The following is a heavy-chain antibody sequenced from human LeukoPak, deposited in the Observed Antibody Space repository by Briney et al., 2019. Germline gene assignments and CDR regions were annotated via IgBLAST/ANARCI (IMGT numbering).Heavy chain of an antibody. V-gene: IGHV4-31*03. CDR1: GGSISSGGYY. J-gene: IGHJ3*02. D-gene: IGHD6-19*01. Sequence: PSQTLSLTCTVSGGSISSGGYYWSWIRQHPGKGLEWIGYIYYSGSTYYNPSLKSRVTISVDTSKNQFSLKLSSVTAADTAVYYCARGQRYSSGPASAFDIWGQGTMVTVSS. CDR3: ARGQRYSSGPASAFDI. CDR2: IYYSGST.